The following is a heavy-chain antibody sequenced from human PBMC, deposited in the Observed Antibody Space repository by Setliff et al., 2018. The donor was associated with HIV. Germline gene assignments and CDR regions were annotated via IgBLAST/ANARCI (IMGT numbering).Heavy chain of an antibody. CDR3: ARDLASPDYSSGCPGY. CDR1: GFTFSSYA. J-gene: IGHJ4*02. Sequence: QPGGSLRLSCAASGFTFSSYAMNWVRQAPGKGLEWVSTISGGGFGTYYADSVKGRFTISRDNAKNTLYLYMYSLRAEDTAVYYCARDLASPDYSSGCPGYWGQGTLVTVSS. V-gene: IGHV3-23*01. D-gene: IGHD6-19*01. CDR2: ISGGGFGT.